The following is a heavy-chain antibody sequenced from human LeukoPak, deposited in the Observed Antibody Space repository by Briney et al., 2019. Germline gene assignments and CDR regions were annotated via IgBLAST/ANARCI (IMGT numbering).Heavy chain of an antibody. J-gene: IGHJ4*02. CDR3: ASDSYYDYVWGSYRPGI. D-gene: IGHD3-16*02. CDR1: GFTFSSYS. Sequence: GGSLRLSCAASGFTFSSYSMNWVRRAPGKGLEWVSSISSSSSYIYYADSVKGRFTISRDNAKNSLYLQMNSLRAEDTAVYYCASDSYYDYVWGSYRPGIWGQGTLVTVSS. CDR2: ISSSSSYI. V-gene: IGHV3-21*01.